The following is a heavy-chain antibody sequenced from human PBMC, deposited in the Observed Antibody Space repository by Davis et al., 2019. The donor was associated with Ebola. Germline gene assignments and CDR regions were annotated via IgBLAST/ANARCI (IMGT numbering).Heavy chain of an antibody. CDR1: GFTFSSYE. CDR2: ISSSGRAT. D-gene: IGHD1-14*01. J-gene: IGHJ4*02. CDR3: ARGSGYNEDSSFDS. V-gene: IGHV3-48*03. Sequence: PGGSLRLSCVASGFTFSSYEMNWVRQAPGKGLEWVSYISSSGRATYYADSVKGRFTISRDNAKNSLDLQMNSLRAEDTAAYYCARGSGYNEDSSFDSWGQGILVTVSS.